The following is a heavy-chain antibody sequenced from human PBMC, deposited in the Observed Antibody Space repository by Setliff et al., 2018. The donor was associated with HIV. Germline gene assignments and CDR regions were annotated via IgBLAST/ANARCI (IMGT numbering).Heavy chain of an antibody. CDR2: INHRGST. CDR1: GFIFGDYA. J-gene: IGHJ6*04. V-gene: IGHV4-34*01. D-gene: IGHD3-22*01. CDR3: ARLGYYDSTGYRYPDV. Sequence: GSLRLSCTASGFIFGDYAMSWIRQPPGKGLEWIGEINHRGSTNYNPSLKSRVIISVDRSKNQFSLKLSSVTAADTAVYHCARLGYYDSTGYRYPDVWGKGTAVTVSS.